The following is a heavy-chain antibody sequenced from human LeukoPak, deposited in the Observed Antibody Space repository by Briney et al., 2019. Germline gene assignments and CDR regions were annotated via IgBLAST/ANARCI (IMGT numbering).Heavy chain of an antibody. CDR3: AKDREYSSSWNYYFDS. V-gene: IGHV3-23*01. J-gene: IGHJ4*02. CDR1: GFSFNSYA. Sequence: GGSLRLSCAASGFSFNSYAMSWVRQAPGKGLEWVSAISGSGGRTHFADSVKGRLTISRDKSKNTMSLQMNSLRAEDTAVYFCAKDREYSSSWNYYFDSWGQGTLVTVSS. CDR2: ISGSGGRT. D-gene: IGHD6-13*01.